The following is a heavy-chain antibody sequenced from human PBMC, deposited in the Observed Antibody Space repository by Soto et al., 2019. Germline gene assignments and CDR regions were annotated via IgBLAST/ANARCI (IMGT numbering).Heavy chain of an antibody. CDR1: GFSFSSYA. D-gene: IGHD3-3*01. CDR2: ISSSGGST. Sequence: EVQLLESGGGLVQPGGSLRLSCAASGFSFSSYAISWVRQAPGKGLEWVAGISSSGGSTYYADSVKGRFTISRDNSKNTLFLQMNSLRAEDTALYYCASPIGDFWSGNWAPSLFDCWDQGTLVTVSS. V-gene: IGHV3-23*01. CDR3: ASPIGDFWSGNWAPSLFDC. J-gene: IGHJ4*02.